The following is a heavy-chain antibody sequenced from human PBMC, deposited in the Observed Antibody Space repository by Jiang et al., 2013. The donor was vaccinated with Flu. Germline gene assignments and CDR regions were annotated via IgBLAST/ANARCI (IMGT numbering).Heavy chain of an antibody. J-gene: IGHJ1*01. CDR3: ARVSSSTNDEYFQH. CDR2: INTNTGNP. D-gene: IGHD6-13*01. CDR1: GYTFASYA. Sequence: SGSELKKPGASVKVSCKASGYTFASYAINWVRQAPGQGLEWMGWINTNTGNPTYAQGFSGRFVFSLDTSVTTAYLQISSLKAEDTAVYYCARVSSSTNDEYFQHWGQGTLVTVAS. V-gene: IGHV7-4-1*02.